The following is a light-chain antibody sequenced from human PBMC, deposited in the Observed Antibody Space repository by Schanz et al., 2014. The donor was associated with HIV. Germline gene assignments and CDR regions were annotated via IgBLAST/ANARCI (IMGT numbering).Light chain of an antibody. CDR3: QQYGSS. CDR1: QSVSTY. Sequence: ETVLTQSPGRLSLSPGERATLSCRASQSVSTYLAWYQQKPGQPPRLLIYGASSRATGIPDRFSGSGSGTDFTLTISRLEPEDFAVYYCQQYGSSFGPGTKVEIK. CDR2: GAS. V-gene: IGKV3-20*01. J-gene: IGKJ3*01.